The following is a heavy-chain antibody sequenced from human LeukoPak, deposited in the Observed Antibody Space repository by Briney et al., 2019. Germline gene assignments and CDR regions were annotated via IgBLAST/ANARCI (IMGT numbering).Heavy chain of an antibody. Sequence: PSETLSLTCTISGGSITNYYWSWIRQPAGKGLEWIGRIYTSGSINYNPSLESRVTMSVDTSKNQFSLKLSSVTAADTAVYYCARSRAFGELLNWFDPWGQGTLVTVSS. CDR2: IYTSGSI. V-gene: IGHV4-4*07. CDR1: GGSITNYY. D-gene: IGHD3-10*01. CDR3: ARSRAFGELLNWFDP. J-gene: IGHJ5*02.